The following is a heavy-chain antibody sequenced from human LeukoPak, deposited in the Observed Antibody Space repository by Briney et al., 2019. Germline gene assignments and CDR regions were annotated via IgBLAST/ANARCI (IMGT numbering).Heavy chain of an antibody. CDR1: GGTFSSYA. V-gene: IGHV1-69*05. Sequence: GSSVKVSCKASGGTFSSYAISWVRQAPGQGLEWMGRIIPIFGTANYAQKFQGRVTITTDESTSTAYMELSSLRSEDTAVYYCARRKKTKYDSSGYYYHDAFDIWGQGTMVTVSS. J-gene: IGHJ3*02. D-gene: IGHD3-22*01. CDR2: IIPIFGTA. CDR3: ARRKKTKYDSSGYYYHDAFDI.